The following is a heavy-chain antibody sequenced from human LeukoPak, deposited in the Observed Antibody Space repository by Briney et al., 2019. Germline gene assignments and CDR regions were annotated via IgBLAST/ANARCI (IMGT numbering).Heavy chain of an antibody. CDR1: GFTFGDYD. J-gene: IGHJ4*02. CDR2: IRADGGTT. CDR3: ARDNTGSYEH. Sequence: GGSLRLSCAASGFTFGDYDMQWVRQAPGRGLEWVSLIRADGGTTLYTDSVQGRFTIPRDNSKDSLYLQMNSLRTEDTALYYCARDNTGSYEHWGQGTLVTVSP. D-gene: IGHD1-26*01. V-gene: IGHV3-43*02.